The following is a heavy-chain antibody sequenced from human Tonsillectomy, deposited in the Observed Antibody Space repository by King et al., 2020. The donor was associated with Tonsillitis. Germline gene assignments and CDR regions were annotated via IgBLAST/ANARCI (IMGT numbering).Heavy chain of an antibody. CDR1: GGSISGYY. CDR3: ARNYSPTGYYYYMDV. V-gene: IGHV4-59*01. CDR2: IHYTGST. D-gene: IGHD2-21*01. Sequence: QLQESGPGLVKPSETLSLTCTVSGGSISGYYWSWIRQPPGKGLEWIGFIHYTGSTNYNPSLKSRVTISVDTSKNQFSLKLSSLAAADTAVYYCARNYSPTGYYYYMDVWVKGTTVTVSS. J-gene: IGHJ6*03.